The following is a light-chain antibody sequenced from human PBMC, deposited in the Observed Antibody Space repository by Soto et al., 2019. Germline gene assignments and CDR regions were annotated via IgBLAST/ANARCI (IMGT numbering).Light chain of an antibody. CDR2: GAS. Sequence: EIVMTQSPATLSVSPGERATLSCRASQSVSSDLAWYQQKPGQAPRLLMYGASTRATGIPARFSGSGSGTEFTLTISSLQSEDFAVYYCRQYNKWPPWTFGQGTKVDIK. V-gene: IGKV3-15*01. CDR1: QSVSSD. CDR3: RQYNKWPPWT. J-gene: IGKJ1*01.